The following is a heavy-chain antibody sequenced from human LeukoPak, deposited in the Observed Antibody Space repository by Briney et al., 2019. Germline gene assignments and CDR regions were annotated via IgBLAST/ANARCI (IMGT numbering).Heavy chain of an antibody. V-gene: IGHV4-39*07. CDR3: ARTTRVAAAGPYYFDY. CDR2: IYYSGST. CDR1: GGSISSSNYY. J-gene: IGHJ4*02. Sequence: ASETLSLTCTVSGGSISSSNYYWGWIRQPPGKGLEWIGSIYYSGSTYYNPSLKSRVTISVDTSKNQFSLKLSSVTAADTAVYYCARTTRVAAAGPYYFDYWGQGTLVTVSS. D-gene: IGHD6-13*01.